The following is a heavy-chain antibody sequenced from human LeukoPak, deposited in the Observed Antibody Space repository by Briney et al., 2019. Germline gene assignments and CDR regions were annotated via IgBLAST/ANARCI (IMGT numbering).Heavy chain of an antibody. Sequence: GESLKISCKASGYSFTNYWIGWVRQMPGKGLEWMGIIFPGDSATIYSPSFQGQVTISADKSISTAYLQWSSLKASDTAIYYCARHSAQRWNNDYWGQGTLVTVSS. V-gene: IGHV5-51*01. CDR3: ARHSAQRWNNDY. CDR1: GYSFTNYW. D-gene: IGHD1/OR15-1a*01. J-gene: IGHJ4*02. CDR2: IFPGDSAT.